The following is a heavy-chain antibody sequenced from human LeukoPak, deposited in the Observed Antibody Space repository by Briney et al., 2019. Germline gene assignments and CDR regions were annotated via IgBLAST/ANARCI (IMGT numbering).Heavy chain of an antibody. CDR1: GFTFDDYA. Sequence: GGSLRLSCAASGFTFDDYAMHWVRQAPGKGLEWVSGISWNSGSIGYADSVKGRFTISRDNAKNSLYLQMNSLRAEDTALYYCAKDIRVGGTTNPDYWGQGTLVTVSS. CDR3: AKDIRVGGTTNPDY. V-gene: IGHV3-9*01. J-gene: IGHJ4*02. CDR2: ISWNSGSI. D-gene: IGHD1-1*01.